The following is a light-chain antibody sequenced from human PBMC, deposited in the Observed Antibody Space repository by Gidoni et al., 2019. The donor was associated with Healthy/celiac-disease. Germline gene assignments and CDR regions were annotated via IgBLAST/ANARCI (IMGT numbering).Light chain of an antibody. CDR2: DNN. V-gene: IGLV1-51*01. Sequence: QSVLTQPPSVSATPRQKDTISCSGSSSNIGNHDVSWYQQLPVTAPKLLICDNNKRPSVLPDRFSGSKSGTSATLGITGPQTGDEAYYYGGTWDSSLSAAVFGGGTQLTVL. CDR1: SSNIGNHD. J-gene: IGLJ7*01. CDR3: GTWDSSLSAAV.